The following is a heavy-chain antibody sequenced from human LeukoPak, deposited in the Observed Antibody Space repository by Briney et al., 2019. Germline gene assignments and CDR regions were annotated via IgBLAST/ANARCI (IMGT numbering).Heavy chain of an antibody. D-gene: IGHD3-10*01. CDR2: IYYRGST. CDR1: GGSISSYY. CDR3: AAAAYGSGSYTVDY. V-gene: IGHV4-59*01. Sequence: SETLSLTCSVAGGSISSYYWSWIRQPPGKGLEGIGYIYYRGSTKYNPSLKSRVTISVDTSNNQFSLKLSSVTAADTAVYYCAAAAYGSGSYTVDYWGQGTLVTVSS. J-gene: IGHJ4*02.